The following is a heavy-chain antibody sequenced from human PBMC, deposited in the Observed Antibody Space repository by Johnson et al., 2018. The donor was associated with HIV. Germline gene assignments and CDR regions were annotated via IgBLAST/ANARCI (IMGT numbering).Heavy chain of an antibody. CDR1: GFTFSSYD. CDR2: IDTAGDT. V-gene: IGHV3-13*01. D-gene: IGHD4-11*01. Sequence: VQLVESGGGVVQPGRSLRLSCAASGFTFSSYDMHWVRQATGKGLEWVSEIDTAGDTYYPGSVKGRFTTSRENATNSLYLQMNSLRAGDTAVYYCARRSIRSDGFDIWGQGTMVTVSS. CDR3: ARRSIRSDGFDI. J-gene: IGHJ3*02.